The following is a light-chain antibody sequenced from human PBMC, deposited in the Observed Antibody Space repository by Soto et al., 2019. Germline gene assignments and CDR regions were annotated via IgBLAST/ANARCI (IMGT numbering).Light chain of an antibody. Sequence: QAVVTQPPSASGTPGQRVTISCSGSSSNIGSNYVYWYQQLPGTAPKLLIYSNNQRPSGLPDRFSGSKSGTSASLAISGLRSEAEADYYCAAWDDSLSGYVFGTGTKVTVL. CDR3: AAWDDSLSGYV. V-gene: IGLV1-47*02. CDR2: SNN. J-gene: IGLJ1*01. CDR1: SSNIGSNY.